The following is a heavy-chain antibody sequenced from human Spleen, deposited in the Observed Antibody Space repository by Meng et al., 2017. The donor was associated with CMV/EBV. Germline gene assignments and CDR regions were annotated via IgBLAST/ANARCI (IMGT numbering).Heavy chain of an antibody. CDR1: GFTFDIYA. V-gene: IGHV3-23*01. CDR2: ISGSGDST. Sequence: GESLKISCAASGFTFDIYAMSWVRQAPGKGLEWVSAISGSGDSTHYADSVRGRFTISRDNAKNSLYLQMNSLRAEDTAVYYCARDKGLSYYYSYGMDVWGQGTTVTVSS. CDR3: ARDKGLSYYYSYGMDV. J-gene: IGHJ6*02. D-gene: IGHD2/OR15-2a*01.